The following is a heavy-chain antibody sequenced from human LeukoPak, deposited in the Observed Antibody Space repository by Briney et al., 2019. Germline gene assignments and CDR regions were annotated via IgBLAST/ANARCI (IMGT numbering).Heavy chain of an antibody. D-gene: IGHD3-9*01. CDR3: AKFGGYDILTGYPNWFDP. V-gene: IGHV3-23*01. CDR1: GFTFSSYA. J-gene: IGHJ5*02. Sequence: GGSLRLSCAASGFTFSSYAMSWVRQAPGKGLEWVSAISGSGGSTYYADSVKGRFTISRDNSKNTLYLQMNSLRAEDTVVYYCAKFGGYDILTGYPNWFDPWGQGTLVTVSS. CDR2: ISGSGGST.